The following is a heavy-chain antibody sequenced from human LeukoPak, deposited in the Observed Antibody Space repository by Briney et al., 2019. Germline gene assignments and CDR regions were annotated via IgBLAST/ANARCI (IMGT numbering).Heavy chain of an antibody. J-gene: IGHJ4*02. Sequence: SETLSLTCAVYGGSFSGYYWSWIRQPPGKALEWIGEINHSGSTNYNPSLKSRVTISVDTSKNQFSLKLSSVTAADTAVYYCARSGVSSTSPFDYWGQGTLVTVSS. V-gene: IGHV4-34*01. CDR1: GGSFSGYY. D-gene: IGHD2-2*01. CDR2: INHSGST. CDR3: ARSGVSSTSPFDY.